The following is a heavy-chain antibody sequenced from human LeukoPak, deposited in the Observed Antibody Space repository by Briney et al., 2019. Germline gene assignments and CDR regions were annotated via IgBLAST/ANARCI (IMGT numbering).Heavy chain of an antibody. Sequence: SVKVSCKASGGTFSSYAISWVRQAPGQGLEWMGGIIPIFGTANYAQKFQGRVTITADKSTSTAYMELSSLRSDDTAVYYCARDLGIAVAGTVLYYFDYWGQGTLVTVSS. CDR3: ARDLGIAVAGTVLYYFDY. J-gene: IGHJ4*02. CDR2: IIPIFGTA. D-gene: IGHD6-19*01. V-gene: IGHV1-69*06. CDR1: GGTFSSYA.